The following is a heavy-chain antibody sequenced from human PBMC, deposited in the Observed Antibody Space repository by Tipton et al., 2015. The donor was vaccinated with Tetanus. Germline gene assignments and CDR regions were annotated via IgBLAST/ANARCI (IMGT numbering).Heavy chain of an antibody. V-gene: IGHV4-61*01. CDR2: IYYSGST. Sequence: TLSLTCTVSGGSVSSGSYYWSWIRQPPGKGLEWIGSIYYSGSTNYNPSLKSRVTISVDTSKNQISLKLSSVTAADTAVYYCARDWWNGTTPARRDPWGQGTLVTVSS. J-gene: IGHJ5*02. D-gene: IGHD1-7*01. CDR1: GGSVSSGSYY. CDR3: ARDWWNGTTPARRDP.